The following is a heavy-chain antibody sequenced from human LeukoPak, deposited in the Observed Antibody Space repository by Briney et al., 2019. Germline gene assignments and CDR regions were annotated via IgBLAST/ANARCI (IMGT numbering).Heavy chain of an antibody. CDR1: GFTFSSYW. CDR3: AKLYYYHSSGYYYYYYYMDV. J-gene: IGHJ6*03. V-gene: IGHV3-74*01. CDR2: IKSDGST. Sequence: GGSLRLSCAASGFTFSSYWMHWVRQTPGKGLVWNSRIKSDGSTIYADSVKGRFTISRDNAKNTLYLQMNSLRAEDTAVYYCAKLYYYHSSGYYYYYYYMDVWGKGTTVTISS. D-gene: IGHD3-22*01.